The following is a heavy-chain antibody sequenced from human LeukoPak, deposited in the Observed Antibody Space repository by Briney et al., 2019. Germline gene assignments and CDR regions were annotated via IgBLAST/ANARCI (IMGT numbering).Heavy chain of an antibody. CDR2: ISYDGSNK. J-gene: IGHJ4*02. CDR1: GFTFSSYG. V-gene: IGHV3-30*03. D-gene: IGHD4-17*01. CDR3: ARAPRTTVTHSIDY. Sequence: PGGSLRLSCAASGFTFSSYGMHWVRQAPGKGLEWVAVISYDGSNKYYADSVKGRFTISRDKSKNTLYLQMNSLRAEDTAVYYCARAPRTTVTHSIDYWGQGTLVTVSS.